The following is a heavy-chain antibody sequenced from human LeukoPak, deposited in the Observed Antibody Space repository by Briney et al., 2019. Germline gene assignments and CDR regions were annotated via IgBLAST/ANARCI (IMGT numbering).Heavy chain of an antibody. Sequence: GGSLRLSCAASGFTFSSYSMNWVRQAPGKGLEWVSYISSSSRNIYYADSVKGRFTISRDNAKNTLYLQMNSLRAEDTAVYYCARDRSSSTSSPFNYWGQGTLVTVSS. CDR2: ISSSSRNI. J-gene: IGHJ4*02. CDR3: ARDRSSSTSSPFNY. V-gene: IGHV3-48*04. CDR1: GFTFSSYS. D-gene: IGHD2-2*01.